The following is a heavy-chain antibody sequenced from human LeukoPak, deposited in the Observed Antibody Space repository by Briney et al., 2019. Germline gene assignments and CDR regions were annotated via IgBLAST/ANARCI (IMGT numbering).Heavy chain of an antibody. CDR2: INWNGGST. V-gene: IGHV3-20*04. D-gene: IGHD6-13*01. J-gene: IGHJ4*02. CDR1: GFTFDDYG. Sequence: GGSLRLSCAASGFTFDDYGMRWVRQAPGKGLEGVSGINWNGGSTRFADSVTGRFTNPRDNAKNSLYLQMNSLRAEDTALYYCARERGIAAAGTFSDYWGQGTLVTVSS. CDR3: ARERGIAAAGTFSDY.